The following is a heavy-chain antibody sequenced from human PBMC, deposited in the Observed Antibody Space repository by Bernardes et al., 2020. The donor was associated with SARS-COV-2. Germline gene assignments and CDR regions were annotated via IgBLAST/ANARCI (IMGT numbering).Heavy chain of an antibody. J-gene: IGHJ4*02. CDR3: AKTVGYGTGGSCDHLDY. V-gene: IGHV3-23*01. D-gene: IGHD2-15*01. Sequence: GGSLRLSCAASGFTFSSYPMNWVRQAPGKGLEWVSTVSGNGGNTYYADSVQGRFTISRDNSKNTLYVQMNSLRAEDTAVYYCAKTVGYGTGGSCDHLDYWGQRAMVTVSS. CDR2: VSGNGGNT. CDR1: GFTFSSYP.